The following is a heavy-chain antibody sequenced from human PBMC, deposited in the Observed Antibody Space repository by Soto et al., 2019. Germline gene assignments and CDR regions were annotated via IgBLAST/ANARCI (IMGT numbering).Heavy chain of an antibody. V-gene: IGHV4-39*01. CDR1: GGSIGSSSYY. J-gene: IGHJ4*01. CDR3: ARLQTLIPMKVAQYNPQYYFDY. D-gene: IGHD3-22*01. Sequence: SETLSLTSTVSGGSIGSSSYYWGWIRQPPGKGLEWIGSIYYSGSTYYNPSLKSRVTISVDTSKNQFSLKLSSVTAADTAVYYCARLQTLIPMKVAQYNPQYYFDYWGHGTLVTVSS. CDR2: IYYSGST.